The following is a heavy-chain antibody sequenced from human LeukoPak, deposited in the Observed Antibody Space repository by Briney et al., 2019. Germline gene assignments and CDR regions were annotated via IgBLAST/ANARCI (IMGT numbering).Heavy chain of an antibody. Sequence: GGSLRLSCAASGFAFSSYYMHWVRQAPGKCLEWVAVVHNDGDTKYFGDSVKGRFTISRDNSKNTLYLQMNSLRAEDTAVYYCATGTGYYYDRWGQGTLVTVAS. CDR3: ATGTGYYYDR. D-gene: IGHD3-9*01. CDR1: GFAFSSYY. J-gene: IGHJ4*02. CDR2: VHNDGDTK. V-gene: IGHV3-30*02.